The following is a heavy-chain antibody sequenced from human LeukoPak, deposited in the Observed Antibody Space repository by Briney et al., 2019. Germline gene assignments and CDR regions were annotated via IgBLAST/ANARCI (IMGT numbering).Heavy chain of an antibody. V-gene: IGHV3-21*01. CDR1: GFTFCSYS. CDR2: ISSSSSYI. J-gene: IGHJ4*02. Sequence: KPGGSLRLSCAASGFTFCSYSMKWVRQAPGKGLEWVSSISSSSSYIYYADSVKGRFTISRDNAKNSLYLQMNSLRAEDTAVYYCARGTYYYDSSGYYHSWGQGALVTVSS. D-gene: IGHD3-22*01. CDR3: ARGTYYYDSSGYYHS.